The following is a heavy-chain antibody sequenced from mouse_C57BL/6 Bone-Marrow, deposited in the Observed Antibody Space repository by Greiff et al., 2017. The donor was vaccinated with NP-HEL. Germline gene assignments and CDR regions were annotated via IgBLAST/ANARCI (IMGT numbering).Heavy chain of an antibody. Sequence: DVKLQESGPGMVKPSQSLSLTCTVTGYSITSGYDWHWIRHFPGNKLEWMGYISYSGSTNYNPSLKSRISITHDTSKTHFFLKLNSVTTEDTATYYCAREGTGSYDFDYWGQGTTLTVSS. J-gene: IGHJ2*01. CDR3: AREGTGSYDFDY. CDR1: GYSITSGYD. D-gene: IGHD4-1*01. V-gene: IGHV3-1*01. CDR2: ISYSGST.